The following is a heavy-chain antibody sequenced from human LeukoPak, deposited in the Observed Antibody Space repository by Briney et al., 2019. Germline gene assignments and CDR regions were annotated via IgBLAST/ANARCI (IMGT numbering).Heavy chain of an antibody. V-gene: IGHV4-34*01. CDR2: INHSGST. D-gene: IGHD3-10*01. Sequence: SETLSLTCAVYGGSFSGYYWSWIRQPPGKGLEWIGEINHSGSTNHNPSLKSRVTISVDTSKNQFSLKLSSVTAADTAVYYCARGRRGVRGVLHFDYWGQGTLVTVSS. J-gene: IGHJ4*02. CDR1: GGSFSGYY. CDR3: ARGRRGVRGVLHFDY.